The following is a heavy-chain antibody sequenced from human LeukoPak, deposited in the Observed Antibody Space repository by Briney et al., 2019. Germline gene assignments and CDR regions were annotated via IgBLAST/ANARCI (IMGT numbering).Heavy chain of an antibody. J-gene: IGHJ4*02. CDR1: GFNFNNYW. CDR2: MNTDGSVI. Sequence: RGSLRLSRREPGFNFNNYWMHWVRQAPGKGLVWVSRMNTDGSVISYAESVNGRFTISRDTAKNSLYLQINSLTSEDPAVYYCARRAPDDFGDWGDYWGQGTLVTVS. D-gene: IGHD4-17*01. V-gene: IGHV3-74*01. CDR3: ARRAPDDFGDWGDY.